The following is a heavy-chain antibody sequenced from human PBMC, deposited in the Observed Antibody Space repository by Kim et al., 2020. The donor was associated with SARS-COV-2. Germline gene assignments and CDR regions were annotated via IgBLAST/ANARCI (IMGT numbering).Heavy chain of an antibody. CDR3: AKDRVQLPFDY. Sequence: GGSLRLSCAASGFTFSSYGMHWVRQAPGKGLEWVAVISYDGSNKYYADSVKGRFTISRDNSKNTLYLQMNSLRAEDTAVYYCAKDRVQLPFDYWGQGTLVTVSS. CDR1: GFTFSSYG. J-gene: IGHJ4*02. D-gene: IGHD5-18*01. CDR2: ISYDGSNK. V-gene: IGHV3-30*18.